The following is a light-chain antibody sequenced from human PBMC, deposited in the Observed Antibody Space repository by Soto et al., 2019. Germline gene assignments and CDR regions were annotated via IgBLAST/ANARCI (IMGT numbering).Light chain of an antibody. J-gene: IGKJ1*01. CDR2: DAS. V-gene: IGKV3-11*01. CDR1: QSVSNF. Sequence: EIVLTQSPATLSLSPGERATLSCRASQSVSNFLAWYQQKPGQAPRLLISDASNRATGIPGRFSGSGSWTDFSLTISSLEPEDFAVDYCQQRSNWPWTFGQVTKVEIK. CDR3: QQRSNWPWT.